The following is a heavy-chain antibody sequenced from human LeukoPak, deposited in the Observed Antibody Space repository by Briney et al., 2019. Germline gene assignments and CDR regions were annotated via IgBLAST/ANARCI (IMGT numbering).Heavy chain of an antibody. Sequence: ASVKVSCKASGYTFTSYDINWVRQATGQGLEWMGWMNPNSGNTGYAQKFQGRVTITRNTSISTAYMELSSLRSEDTAVYYCARGRFLEWLPRELSMYYYYMDVWGKGTTVTVSS. CDR1: GYTFTSYD. CDR2: MNPNSGNT. V-gene: IGHV1-8*03. CDR3: ARGRFLEWLPRELSMYYYYMDV. D-gene: IGHD3-3*01. J-gene: IGHJ6*03.